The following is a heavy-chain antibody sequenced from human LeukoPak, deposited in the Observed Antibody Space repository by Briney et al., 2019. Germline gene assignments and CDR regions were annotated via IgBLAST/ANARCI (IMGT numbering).Heavy chain of an antibody. D-gene: IGHD3-10*01. CDR3: ARGASAELSYVGVRGSPDY. V-gene: IGHV1-8*01. J-gene: IGHJ4*02. CDR2: MNPNSGNT. Sequence: ASVKVSCKASGYTFTSYDINWVRQATGQGLEWMGWMNPNSGNTGYAQKFQGRVTMTRNTSISTAYMELSSLRSEDTAVYYCARGASAELSYVGVRGSPDYWGQGTLVTVSS. CDR1: GYTFTSYD.